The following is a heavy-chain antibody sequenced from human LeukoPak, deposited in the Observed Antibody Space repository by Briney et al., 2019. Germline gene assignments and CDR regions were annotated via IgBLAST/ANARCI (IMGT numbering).Heavy chain of an antibody. J-gene: IGHJ6*03. D-gene: IGHD2-15*01. Sequence: SETLSLTCAVYGGSFSGYYWSWLRQPPGKGLEWIGEINHSGSTNYNPSLKSRVTISVDTSKNQFSLKLSSVTAADTAVYCCARGGCSGGSCYYYYYYYMDVWGKGTTVTVSS. CDR2: INHSGST. V-gene: IGHV4-34*01. CDR1: GGSFSGYY. CDR3: ARGGCSGGSCYYYYYYYMDV.